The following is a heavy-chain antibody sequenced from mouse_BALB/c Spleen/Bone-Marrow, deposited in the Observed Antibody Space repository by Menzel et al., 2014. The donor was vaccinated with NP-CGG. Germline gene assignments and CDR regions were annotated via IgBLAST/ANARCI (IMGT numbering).Heavy chain of an antibody. CDR3: ARRDDAMDY. D-gene: IGHD3-3*01. V-gene: IGHV1-54*03. CDR2: INPGSGGT. Sequence: QVQLQQSGAELVRPGTSVKVSCKASGYAFTNYLIEWVKQRPGQGLEWIGVINPGSGGTNYNEKFKGKATLTADKSSSTAYMQLSSLTSDDSAVYFCARRDDAMDYWGQGTSVTASS. J-gene: IGHJ4*01. CDR1: GYAFTNYL.